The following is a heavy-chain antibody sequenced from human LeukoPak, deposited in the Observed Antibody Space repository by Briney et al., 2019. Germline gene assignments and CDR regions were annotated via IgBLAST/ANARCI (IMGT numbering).Heavy chain of an antibody. D-gene: IGHD3-16*01. CDR2: IKQDGSEK. V-gene: IGHV3-7*01. CDR1: GFTFSSYW. CDR3: ARAPRGMITFGGVTRD. J-gene: IGHJ4*02. Sequence: GGSLRLSCAASGFTFSSYWMSWVRQAPGKGLEWVANIKQDGSEKYYVDSVKGRFTISRDNAKNSLYLQMNSLRAEDTAVYYCARAPRGMITFGGVTRDWGQGTLVTVSS.